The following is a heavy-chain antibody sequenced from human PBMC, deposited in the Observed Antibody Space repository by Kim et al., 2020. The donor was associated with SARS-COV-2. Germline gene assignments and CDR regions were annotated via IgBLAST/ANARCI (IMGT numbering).Heavy chain of an antibody. CDR1: GFSFSTYA. CDR3: AKGARAARIYYYDMDV. CDR2: ISGSGGST. D-gene: IGHD6-6*01. Sequence: GGSLRLSCAASGFSFSTYAISWVRQAPEKGLEWVAVISGSGGSTYYADSLKGRFTISRDNSKNTLYLQMNSLRAEDTAIYYCAKGARAARIYYYDMDVWG. J-gene: IGHJ6*01. V-gene: IGHV3-23*01.